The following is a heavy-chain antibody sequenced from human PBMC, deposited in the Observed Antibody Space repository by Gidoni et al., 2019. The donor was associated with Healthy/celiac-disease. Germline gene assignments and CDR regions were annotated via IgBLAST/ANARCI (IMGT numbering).Heavy chain of an antibody. Sequence: QLQLLESGGGVVQPGWSLRISCEAFGFTFRSYVMHGVRQAPGTGLEWVAVIWYDGSNKYYADSVKGRFTISRDNSKNTLYLQMNSLRAEDTAVYYCAREQPHYEFWSGYYDYWGQGNLVTVSS. CDR3: AREQPHYEFWSGYYDY. J-gene: IGHJ4*02. CDR1: GFTFRSYV. V-gene: IGHV3-33*01. D-gene: IGHD3-3*01. CDR2: IWYDGSNK.